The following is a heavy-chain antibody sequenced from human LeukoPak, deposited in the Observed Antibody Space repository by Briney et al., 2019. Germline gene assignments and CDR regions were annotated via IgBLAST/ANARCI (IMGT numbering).Heavy chain of an antibody. CDR3: AKDLELEVDMDV. J-gene: IGHJ6*03. Sequence: GGSLRLSCTVSGFIFSKYAMNWVRQAPGKGLEWVSAISGSGESTYYADSVKGRFTISRDNSKNTLYMQMNSLRADDTAVYYCAKDLELEVDMDVWGKGTTVTVSS. CDR2: ISGSGEST. V-gene: IGHV3-23*01. CDR1: GFIFSKYA. D-gene: IGHD2-8*02.